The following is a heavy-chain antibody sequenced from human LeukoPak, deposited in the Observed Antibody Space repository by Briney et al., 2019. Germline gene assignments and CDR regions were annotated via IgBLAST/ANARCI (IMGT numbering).Heavy chain of an antibody. CDR2: IHYSGST. D-gene: IGHD3-10*01. V-gene: IGHV4-59*08. CDR1: GGSISGFH. Sequence: SETLSLTCTVSGGSISGFHWSWIRQPPGGGLEWLGYIHYSGSTDYNPSLKSRVTISVDTSKNQFSLKLSSVTAADTAVYYCTRHLDYYGSGSYEYWGQGTLVTVSS. J-gene: IGHJ4*02. CDR3: TRHLDYYGSGSYEY.